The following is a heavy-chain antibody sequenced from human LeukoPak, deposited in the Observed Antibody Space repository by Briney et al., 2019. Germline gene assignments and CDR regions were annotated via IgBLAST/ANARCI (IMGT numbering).Heavy chain of an antibody. J-gene: IGHJ6*02. CDR3: AKGMKVSIAAAGNNYYYYGMDV. V-gene: IGHV3-7*01. D-gene: IGHD6-13*01. Sequence: PGGSLRLSCAASGFTFSSYWMSWVRQAPGKGLEWVANIKQDGSEKYYVDSVKGRFTISRDNAKNSLYLQMNSLRAEDTAVYYCAKGMKVSIAAAGNNYYYYGMDVWGQGTTVTVSS. CDR1: GFTFSSYW. CDR2: IKQDGSEK.